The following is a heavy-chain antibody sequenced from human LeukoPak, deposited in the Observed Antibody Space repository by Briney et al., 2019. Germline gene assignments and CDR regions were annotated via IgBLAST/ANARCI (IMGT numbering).Heavy chain of an antibody. Sequence: ASVKVSCKASGGTFSSYAISWVRQAPGQGLEWMGGIIPIFGTANYAQKFQGRVTITADKSTSTAYMELSSLRSDDTAVYYCARAESSGYYQQPDDYWGQGTLVTVSS. CDR2: IIPIFGTA. CDR1: GGTFSSYA. V-gene: IGHV1-69*06. CDR3: ARAESSGYYQQPDDY. J-gene: IGHJ4*02. D-gene: IGHD3-22*01.